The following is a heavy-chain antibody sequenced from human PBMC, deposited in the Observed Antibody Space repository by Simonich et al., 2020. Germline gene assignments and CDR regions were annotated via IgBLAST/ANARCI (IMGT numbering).Heavy chain of an antibody. J-gene: IGHJ2*01. CDR1: GYTFTGYY. CDR2: INPNSGGT. Sequence: QVQLVQSGAEVKKPGASVKVSCKASGYTFTGYYMHWVRQAPGQGLEWMGRINPNSGGTNYAQKLQGRVTMTRDTSISTAYMELSRLRSDDTAVYYCARDLLTGDYSIRYFDLWGRGTLVTVSS. D-gene: IGHD7-27*01. CDR3: ARDLLTGDYSIRYFDL. V-gene: IGHV1-2*06.